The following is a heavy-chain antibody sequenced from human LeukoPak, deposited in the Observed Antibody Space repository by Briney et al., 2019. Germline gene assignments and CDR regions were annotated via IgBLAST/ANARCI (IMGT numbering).Heavy chain of an antibody. Sequence: PSETLSLTCAVYGGSFSDYYWSWIRQPPGKGLEWIGEINHSGSTDYNPSLKSRVTISIDKSKNHFSLKLTSVTAADTAIYYCARDTYNWNVDAFDPWGQGTLVTVPS. CDR2: INHSGST. CDR1: GGSFSDYY. V-gene: IGHV4-34*01. D-gene: IGHD1-20*01. CDR3: ARDTYNWNVDAFDP. J-gene: IGHJ5*02.